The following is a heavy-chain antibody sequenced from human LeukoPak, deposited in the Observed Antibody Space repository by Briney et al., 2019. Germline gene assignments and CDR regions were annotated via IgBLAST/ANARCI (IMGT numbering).Heavy chain of an antibody. CDR3: ARGAPGRDDGLDI. Sequence: SETLSLTCTVSGGSFSGFYWTWIRQPSGKGLECRGEITHTGSTNYHPPLMSRVTISVDTSKNQLSLKQRSVTAADTRVYYCARGAPGRDDGLDIWGQGTMVTVSS. CDR1: GGSFSGFY. D-gene: IGHD5-24*01. CDR2: ITHTGST. V-gene: IGHV4-34*01. J-gene: IGHJ3*02.